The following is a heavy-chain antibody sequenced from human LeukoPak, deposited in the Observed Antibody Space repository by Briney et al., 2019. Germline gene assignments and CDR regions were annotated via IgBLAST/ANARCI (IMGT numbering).Heavy chain of an antibody. J-gene: IGHJ4*02. CDR1: GFTFSSYG. CDR3: AKARMDSSGWYYFDY. D-gene: IGHD6-19*01. CDR2: IWYDGTNK. V-gene: IGHV3-33*06. Sequence: GRSLRLSCAASGFTFSSYGMHWVRQAPGKGLEWVAVIWYDGTNKFYADSVKGRFTISRDTSKNTLYLQMNSLRAEDTALYYCAKARMDSSGWYYFDYWGQGTLVTVSS.